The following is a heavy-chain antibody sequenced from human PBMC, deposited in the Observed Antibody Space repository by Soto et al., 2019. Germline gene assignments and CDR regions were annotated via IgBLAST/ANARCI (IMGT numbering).Heavy chain of an antibody. J-gene: IGHJ5*02. V-gene: IGHV4-59*01. CDR3: AHFSDREGFDP. Sequence: QVQLQESGPGLVRPSETLSLTCTVSGGSISRYFWSWIRQSPGKGLEWIGYIFYTGSTTYNPSLKSRVTISIDTSKNQFSLKLSSLTAADTAVYYCAHFSDREGFDPWGQGTLVTVSS. D-gene: IGHD2-21*01. CDR2: IFYTGST. CDR1: GGSISRYF.